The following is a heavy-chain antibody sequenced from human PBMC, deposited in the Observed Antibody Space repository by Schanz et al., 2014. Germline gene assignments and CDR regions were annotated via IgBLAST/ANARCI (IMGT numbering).Heavy chain of an antibody. CDR1: GFTFSSYA. CDR3: AKGRFGELSAFDI. D-gene: IGHD3-10*01. Sequence: EVQLLESGGGLVQPGGSLRLSCAASGFTFSSYAMSWVRQAPGKGLEWVSAISGSGGSTYYADSVKGRFTISRDNSKNTLNLQMNSLRAEDTAVYYCAKGRFGELSAFDIWGQGTMVNVSS. J-gene: IGHJ3*02. CDR2: ISGSGGST. V-gene: IGHV3-23*01.